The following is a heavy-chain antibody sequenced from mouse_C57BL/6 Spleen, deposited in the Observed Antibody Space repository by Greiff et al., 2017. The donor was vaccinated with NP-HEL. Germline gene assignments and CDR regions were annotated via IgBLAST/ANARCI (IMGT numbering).Heavy chain of an antibody. V-gene: IGHV1-80*01. CDR2: IYPGDGDT. Sequence: VQLVESGAELVKPGASVKISCKASGYAFSSYWLNWVKQRPGKGLEWIGQIYPGDGDTNYNGKFKGKATLTADKSSSTAYMQLSSLTSEDSAVYFCARGDGRGYAMDYWGQGTSVTVSS. D-gene: IGHD1-1*01. CDR1: GYAFSSYW. J-gene: IGHJ4*01. CDR3: ARGDGRGYAMDY.